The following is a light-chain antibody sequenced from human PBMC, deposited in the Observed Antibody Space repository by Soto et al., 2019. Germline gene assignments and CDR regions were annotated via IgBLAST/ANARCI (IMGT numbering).Light chain of an antibody. CDR3: QQYFSFPFT. CDR2: WAS. CDR1: QSVFDSSKNENY. J-gene: IGKJ3*01. V-gene: IGKV4-1*01. Sequence: DIVMTQSPDSLAVSLGERATINCKSSQSVFDSSKNENYLVWYQQKAGQPPKTLIFWASTREYGVPDRFRGSGSGTEFTLTISSLQAEDVAVYYCQQYFSFPFTFGPGTKVDVK.